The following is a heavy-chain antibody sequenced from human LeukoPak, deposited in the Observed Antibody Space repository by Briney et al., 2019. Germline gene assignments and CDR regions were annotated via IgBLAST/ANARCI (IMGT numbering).Heavy chain of an antibody. CDR2: IYHSGST. CDR1: GYSISSGYY. CDR3: ARASSSWYFREDY. J-gene: IGHJ4*02. D-gene: IGHD6-13*01. V-gene: IGHV4-38-2*02. Sequence: SETLSLTCTVSGYSISSGYYWGWIRQPPGKGLEWIGSIYHSGSTYYNPSLKSRVTISVDTSKNQFSLKLSSVTAADTAVYYCARASSSWYFREDYWGQGTLVTVSS.